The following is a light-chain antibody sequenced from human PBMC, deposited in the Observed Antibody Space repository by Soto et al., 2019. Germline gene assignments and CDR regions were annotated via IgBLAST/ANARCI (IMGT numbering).Light chain of an antibody. V-gene: IGKV3-11*01. CDR1: QSVSSY. Sequence: EIVSTQSPATLSLSPGERATLSCRASQSVSSYLAWYQQKPGQAPRLLIYDASNRATGISARFSGSGSGTDFTLTISTLEPEDFAVYYCQQRSNWPLITFGQGTRLEIK. CDR2: DAS. J-gene: IGKJ5*01. CDR3: QQRSNWPLIT.